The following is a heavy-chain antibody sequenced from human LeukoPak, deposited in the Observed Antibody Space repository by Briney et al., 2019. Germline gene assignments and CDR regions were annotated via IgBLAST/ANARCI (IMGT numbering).Heavy chain of an antibody. J-gene: IGHJ4*02. CDR2: IYYSGST. CDR1: GGSFSGYY. CDR3: ARDYPPYSSSSGIDY. V-gene: IGHV4-30-4*08. Sequence: SETLSLTCAVYGGSFSGYYWSWIRQPPGKGLEWIGYIYYSGSTYYNPSLKSRVTISVDTSKNQFSLKLSSVTAADTAVYYCARDYPPYSSSSGIDYWGQGTLATVSS. D-gene: IGHD6-6*01.